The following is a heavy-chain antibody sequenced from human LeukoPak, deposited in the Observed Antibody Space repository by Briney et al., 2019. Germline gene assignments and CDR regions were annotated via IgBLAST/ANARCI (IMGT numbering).Heavy chain of an antibody. Sequence: KTGGSLRLSCAASGLPFSTYSMNWVRQAPGKGLEWVSTISRTSSYIYGADSVKGRFTISRDNANNSLYLQMNNVRDDDTAVYYCVTRGSVNGKTRFWGQGTLVTVSS. CDR2: ISRTSSYI. J-gene: IGHJ4*02. CDR3: VTRGSVNGKTRF. CDR1: GLPFSTYS. D-gene: IGHD1/OR15-1a*01. V-gene: IGHV3-21*01.